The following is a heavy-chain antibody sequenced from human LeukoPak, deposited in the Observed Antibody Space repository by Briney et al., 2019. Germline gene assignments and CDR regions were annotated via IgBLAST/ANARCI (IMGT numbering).Heavy chain of an antibody. D-gene: IGHD2-15*01. V-gene: IGHV1-8*01. CDR1: GYTFTSYD. CDR3: ARARRYCSGGSCYYYYMDV. Sequence: ASVKVSCXASGYTFTSYDINWVRQATGQGLEWMGWMNPNSGNTGYAQKFQGRVTMTRNTSISTAYMELSSLRSEDTAVYYCARARRYCSGGSCYYYYMDVWGKGTTVTVSS. CDR2: MNPNSGNT. J-gene: IGHJ6*03.